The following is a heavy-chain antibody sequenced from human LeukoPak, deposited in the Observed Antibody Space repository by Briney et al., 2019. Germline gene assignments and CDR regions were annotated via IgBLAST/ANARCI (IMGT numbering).Heavy chain of an antibody. CDR1: GGTFSSYA. V-gene: IGHV1-69*01. Sequence: GSSVKVSCKASGGTFSSYAISWVRQAPGQGLEWMGGIIPIFGTANYAQKFQGRVTITAAESTSTAYMELSSLRSEDTAVYYCARILPVNNWFDPWGQGTLVTVSS. CDR3: ARILPVNNWFDP. CDR2: IIPIFGTA. D-gene: IGHD2-2*01. J-gene: IGHJ5*02.